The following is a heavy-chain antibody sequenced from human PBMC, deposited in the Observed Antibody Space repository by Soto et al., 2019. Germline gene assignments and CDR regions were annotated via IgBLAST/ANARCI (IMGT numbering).Heavy chain of an antibody. V-gene: IGHV1-2*04. D-gene: IGHD6-13*01. CDR1: GYTFTGYY. CDR2: INPNSGGT. CDR3: ARGWLEQQLADDAFDI. J-gene: IGHJ3*02. Sequence: ASVKVSCKASGYTFTGYYMHWVRQAPGQGLEWMGWINPNSGGTNYAQKFQGWVTMTRDTSISTAYMELSRLRSDDTAVYYCARGWLEQQLADDAFDIWGQGTMVTVSS.